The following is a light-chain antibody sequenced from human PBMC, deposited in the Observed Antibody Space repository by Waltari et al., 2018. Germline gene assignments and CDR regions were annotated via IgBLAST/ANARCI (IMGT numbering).Light chain of an antibody. CDR1: ESIATN. V-gene: IGKV3-15*01. CDR3: QQYNNWPPST. CDR2: HAS. J-gene: IGKJ1*01. Sequence: EIVLTQSPVTLYVSPGETATLYCRASESIATNLAWYQHRPGQAPRLLIFHASTRATGIPAKFTGSGSGTEFTLTISSLQSEDFAVYYCQQYNNWPPSTFGQGTKVEI.